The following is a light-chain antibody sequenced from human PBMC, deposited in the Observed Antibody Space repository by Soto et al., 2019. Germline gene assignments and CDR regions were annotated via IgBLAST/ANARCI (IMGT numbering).Light chain of an antibody. V-gene: IGLV1-40*01. CDR1: SSNIGAGYD. J-gene: IGLJ2*01. CDR2: GNS. CDR3: QSYDSSLSGYVV. Sequence: QSVLTQPRSLSGAPGQRVTISCTGSSSNIGAGYDVHWYQQLPGTAPKLLIYGNSNRPSGVPDRFSGSKSGTSASLAITGLQAEDEADYYCQSYDSSLSGYVVFGGGTQLTVL.